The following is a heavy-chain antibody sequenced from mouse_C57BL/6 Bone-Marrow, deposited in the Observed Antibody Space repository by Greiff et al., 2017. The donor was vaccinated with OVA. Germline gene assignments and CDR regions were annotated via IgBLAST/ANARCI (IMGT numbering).Heavy chain of an antibody. J-gene: IGHJ3*01. V-gene: IGHV1-76*01. Sequence: QVQLKESGAELVRPGASVKLSCKASGYTFTDYYINWVKQRPGQGLEWIARIYPGSGNTYYNEKFKGKATLTAEKSSSTAYMQLSSLTSEDSAVYFCARSKRSRFAYWGQGTLVTVSA. CDR2: IYPGSGNT. D-gene: IGHD6-2*01. CDR1: GYTFTDYY. CDR3: ARSKRSRFAY.